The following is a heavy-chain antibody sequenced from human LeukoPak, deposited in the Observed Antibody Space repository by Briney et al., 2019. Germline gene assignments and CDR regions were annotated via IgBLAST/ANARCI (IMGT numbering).Heavy chain of an antibody. CDR1: GYRFPTYW. D-gene: IGHD6-19*01. CDR3: SRGLYASGWFIDY. CDR2: IYPGDSET. V-gene: IGHV5-51*01. J-gene: IGHJ4*02. Sequence: GGPLKISCKASGYRFPTYWIGWVRQMPGKGLEWMGIIYPGDSETRYSPSFQGQVTISADKSISTLYLQWNSLKVSDTAMYYCSRGLYASGWFIDYWGQGTLVTVSS.